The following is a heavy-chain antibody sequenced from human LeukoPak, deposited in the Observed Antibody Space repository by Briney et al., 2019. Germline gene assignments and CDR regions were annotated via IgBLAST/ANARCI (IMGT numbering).Heavy chain of an antibody. D-gene: IGHD6-13*01. CDR1: GFTFSTYA. V-gene: IGHV3-23*01. J-gene: IGHJ5*02. CDR2: ISGTGGST. Sequence: PGGSLRLSCAASGFTFSTYAMTWVRQAPGKGLEWVSDISGTGGSTYYADSVRGRFTISRDNSKNTLYLQMNSLRAEDTAVYYCAKGKKAAAGTNWFDPWGQGTLVTISS. CDR3: AKGKKAAAGTNWFDP.